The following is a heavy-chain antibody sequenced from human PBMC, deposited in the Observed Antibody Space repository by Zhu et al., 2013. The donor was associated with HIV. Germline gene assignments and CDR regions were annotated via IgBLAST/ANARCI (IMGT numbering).Heavy chain of an antibody. V-gene: IGHV1-69*01. J-gene: IGHJ3*02. D-gene: IGHD4-4*01. CDR3: ARSLDYTNGDAFDI. CDR2: IIPIFGIA. CDR1: GGTFSSYA. Sequence: QVQLVQSGAEVKKPGSSVKVSCKASGGTFSSYAISWVRQAPGQGLEWMGWIIPIFGIANYAQKFQGRVTITADESTSTAYMELSSLRSEDTAVYYCARSLDYTNGDAFDIWGQGTMVTVSS.